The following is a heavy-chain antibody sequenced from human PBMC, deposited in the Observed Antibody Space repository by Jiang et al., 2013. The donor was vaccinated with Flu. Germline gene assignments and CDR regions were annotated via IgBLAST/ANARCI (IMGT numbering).Heavy chain of an antibody. CDR2: IWYDGSNK. Sequence: QLLESGGGVVQPGRSLRLSCAASGFTFSSYGMHWVRQAPGKGLEWVAVIWYDGSNKYYADSVKGRFTISRDNSKNTLYLQMNSLRAEDTAVYYCARPHYYGSDAFDIWGQGTMVTVSS. V-gene: IGHV3-33*01. D-gene: IGHD3-10*01. CDR1: GFTFSSYG. J-gene: IGHJ3*02. CDR3: ARPHYYGSDAFDI.